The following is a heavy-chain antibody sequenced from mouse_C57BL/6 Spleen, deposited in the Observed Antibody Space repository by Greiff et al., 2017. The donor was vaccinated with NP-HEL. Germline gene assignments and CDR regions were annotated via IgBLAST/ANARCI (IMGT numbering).Heavy chain of an antibody. V-gene: IGHV3-1*01. J-gene: IGHJ1*03. CDR2: ISYSGST. D-gene: IGHD1-1*01. CDR3: ARDGNYGSRDWYFDV. Sequence: EVKLVESGPGMVKPSQSLSLTCTVTGYSITSGYDWHWIRHFPGNKLEWMGYISYSGSTNYNPSPKKRKSITHDTSKNHFFLKLNSVTTEDTATYYCARDGNYGSRDWYFDVWGTGTTVTVSS. CDR1: GYSITSGYD.